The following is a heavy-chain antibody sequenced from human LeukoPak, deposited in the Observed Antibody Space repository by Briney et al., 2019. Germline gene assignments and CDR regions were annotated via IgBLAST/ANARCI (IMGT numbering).Heavy chain of an antibody. Sequence: GGSLRLSCAASGITFNSYTMNWVRQAPGKGLEWVSSISSSSSYIYYAASVKGRFTISRDNAKNSLYLEMNRLRAEDTAVYYCARERQLERLAFGKEGSAFDYWGQGTLVTVSS. CDR3: ARERQLERLAFGKEGSAFDY. V-gene: IGHV3-21*01. J-gene: IGHJ4*02. D-gene: IGHD1-1*01. CDR1: GITFNSYT. CDR2: ISSSSSYI.